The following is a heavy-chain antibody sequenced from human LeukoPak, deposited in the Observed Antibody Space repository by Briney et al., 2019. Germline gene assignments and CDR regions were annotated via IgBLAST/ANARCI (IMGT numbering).Heavy chain of an antibody. Sequence: SETLSLTCTVSGGSISSGSYYWSWVRQPAGKGLEWIGHIYTSGGTNYNPSLKSRVTISVDTSKNQFSLKLTSVTAADTAVYYCARGGGIHYGMDVWGQGTTVTVSS. CDR3: ARGGGIHYGMDV. D-gene: IGHD1-26*01. V-gene: IGHV4-61*09. J-gene: IGHJ6*02. CDR2: IYTSGGT. CDR1: GGSISSGSYY.